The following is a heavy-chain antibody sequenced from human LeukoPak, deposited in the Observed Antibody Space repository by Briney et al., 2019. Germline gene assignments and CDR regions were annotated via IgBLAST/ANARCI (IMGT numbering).Heavy chain of an antibody. CDR1: GFTFSDHY. V-gene: IGHV3-72*01. CDR3: ARSPWSLLVDY. CDR2: TRNKANSYTT. Sequence: GGSLRLSCAASGFTFSDHYMDWVRQAPGKGLEWVGRTRNKANSYTTEYAASVKGRFTISRDDSKNSLYLQMNSLKTEDTAVYYCARSPWSLLVDYWGQGTLVTVSS. J-gene: IGHJ4*02. D-gene: IGHD2-15*01.